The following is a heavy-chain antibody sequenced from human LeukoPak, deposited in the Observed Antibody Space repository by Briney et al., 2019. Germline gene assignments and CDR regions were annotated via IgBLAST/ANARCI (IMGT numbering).Heavy chain of an antibody. CDR3: ARDLSSSWYSLGY. J-gene: IGHJ4*02. CDR1: GITFDVHG. V-gene: IGHV3-20*04. Sequence: GGSLRLSCTDSGITFDVHGMSWVRQAPGKGVEWVSGINWDGGATAYAGSVKGRFTISRDNAKNSLFLQMNSLRAEDTALYFCARDLSSSWYSLGYWRQGTLVTVSS. D-gene: IGHD6-13*01. CDR2: INWDGGAT.